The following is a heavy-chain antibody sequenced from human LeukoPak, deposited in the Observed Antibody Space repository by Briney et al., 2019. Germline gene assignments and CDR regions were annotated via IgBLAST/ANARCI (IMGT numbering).Heavy chain of an antibody. Sequence: GGSLRLSCAASGFTFSSHGMNWVRQAPGKGLEWVSFIRYDGSNKYYGDSVKGRFTISRDNSKNTLYLQMNSLRAEDTAVYYCAKDPTGAPTGYFYYWGQGTLVTVSS. CDR1: GFTFSSHG. D-gene: IGHD1-26*01. CDR3: AKDPTGAPTGYFYY. CDR2: IRYDGSNK. J-gene: IGHJ4*02. V-gene: IGHV3-30*02.